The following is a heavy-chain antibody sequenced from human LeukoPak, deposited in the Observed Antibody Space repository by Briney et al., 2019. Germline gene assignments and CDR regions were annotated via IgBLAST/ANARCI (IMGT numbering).Heavy chain of an antibody. J-gene: IGHJ4*02. D-gene: IGHD3-10*01. Sequence: GESLRLSCAASGFTFSSSAMNWVRQAPGKGLEWVSTISGSGDRTYYADSVKGRFTISRDNSKNTLFLQMNSLRAEDTAVYYCAKGYYGSGSYGWFDYWGQGTLVTVSS. CDR3: AKGYYGSGSYGWFDY. CDR2: ISGSGDRT. CDR1: GFTFSSSA. V-gene: IGHV3-23*01.